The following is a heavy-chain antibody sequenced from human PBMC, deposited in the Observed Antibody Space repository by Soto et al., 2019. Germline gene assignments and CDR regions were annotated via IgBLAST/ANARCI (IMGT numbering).Heavy chain of an antibody. V-gene: IGHV3-33*01. Sequence: QVQLVESGGGVVQPGRSLRLSCAASGITFSGYGFHWVRQAPGKGLEWVAVIWYDGSKQYYADSVKGRFTVSRDSSKNTVYLQMNSMRAEDTAVYYCARDNDRHSRYSQFDYWGQGTLVTVFS. CDR1: GITFSGYG. J-gene: IGHJ4*02. CDR2: IWYDGSKQ. D-gene: IGHD3-22*01. CDR3: ARDNDRHSRYSQFDY.